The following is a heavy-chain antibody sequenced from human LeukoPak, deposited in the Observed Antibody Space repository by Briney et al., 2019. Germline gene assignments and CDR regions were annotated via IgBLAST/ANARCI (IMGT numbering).Heavy chain of an antibody. CDR2: MNPNSGNT. V-gene: IGHV1-8*01. Sequence: ASVKVSCKASGYTFTSYDINWVRQATGQGLEWMGWMNPNSGNTGYAQKFQGRVTMTRNTSISTAYMELSSLRSEDTAVYYCARGRGWGRCSSTSCYPTDYWGQGTLVTVSS. D-gene: IGHD2-2*01. CDR3: ARGRGWGRCSSTSCYPTDY. CDR1: GYTFTSYD. J-gene: IGHJ4*02.